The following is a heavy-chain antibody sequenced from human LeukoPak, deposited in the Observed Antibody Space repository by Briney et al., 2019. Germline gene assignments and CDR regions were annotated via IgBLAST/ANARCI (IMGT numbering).Heavy chain of an antibody. CDR2: IRYDGSNK. V-gene: IGHV3-30*02. CDR3: AKGKYYYDSSGYFYY. Sequence: GGSLRLSSAASGFTFCSYGMHWVRQAPGKGLEWVAFIRYDGSNKYYADSVKGRFTISRDNSKNTLYLQMNSLRAEDTAVYYCAKGKYYYDSSGYFYYWGQGTLVTVSS. J-gene: IGHJ4*02. D-gene: IGHD3-22*01. CDR1: GFTFCSYG.